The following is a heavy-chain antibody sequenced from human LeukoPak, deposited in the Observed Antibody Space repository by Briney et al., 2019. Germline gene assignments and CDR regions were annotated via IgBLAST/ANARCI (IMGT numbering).Heavy chain of an antibody. CDR3: ARVGTWELQRVFDY. D-gene: IGHD1-26*01. CDR1: VFTFTDYW. J-gene: IGHJ4*02. V-gene: IGHV3-7*01. Sequence: PGGSLRLSCAASVFTFTDYWMTWVRQVPGKGLEWVANIQRGGSESYYVDSVKGRFTISRENAKNSLYLQMDSLRVEDTAVYYCARVGTWELQRVFDYWGQGTPVTVPS. CDR2: IQRGGSES.